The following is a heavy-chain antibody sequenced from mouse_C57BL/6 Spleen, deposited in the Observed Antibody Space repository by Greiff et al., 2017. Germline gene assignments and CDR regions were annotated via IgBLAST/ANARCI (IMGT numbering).Heavy chain of an antibody. V-gene: IGHV1-47*01. CDR3: ARGYYDYDDGYYFDY. D-gene: IGHD2-4*01. CDR1: GYTFTTYP. J-gene: IGHJ2*01. Sequence: VHLVESGAELVKPGASVKMSCKASGYTFTTYPIEWMKQNHGKSLEWIGNFHPYNDDTKYNEKFKGKATLTVEKSSSTVYLELSRLTSDDSAVYYCARGYYDYDDGYYFDYWGQGTTLTVSS. CDR2: FHPYNDDT.